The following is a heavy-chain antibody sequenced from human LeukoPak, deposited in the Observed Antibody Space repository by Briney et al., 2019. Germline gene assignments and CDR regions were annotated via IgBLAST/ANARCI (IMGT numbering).Heavy chain of an antibody. J-gene: IGHJ5*02. CDR1: GFTFSSYD. CDR2: ISTAGDT. D-gene: IGHD3-9*01. CDR3: AKLGLRGLRYFARTNWFDP. Sequence: GGSLRLSCAASGFTFSSYDMHWVRQATGKGLEWVSGISTAGDTYYPGSVKGRFTISRENAKNSLYLQVNSLRAEDTAVYYCAKLGLRGLRYFARTNWFDPWGQGTLVTVSS. V-gene: IGHV3-13*01.